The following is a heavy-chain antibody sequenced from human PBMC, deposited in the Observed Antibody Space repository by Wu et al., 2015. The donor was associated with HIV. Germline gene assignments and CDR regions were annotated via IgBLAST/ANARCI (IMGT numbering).Heavy chain of an antibody. V-gene: IGHV1-69*13. CDR2: IIPFFGTS. Sequence: QVQLVQSGAEVKKPGSSVKVSCMASGDTFKKSAISWVRQTPGQRLEWMGRIIPFFGTSNYAPNFQGRVTFTADASTSTAYMELHSLRSEDTAVYYCARAPGVESGYYYYYTLDVWGQGPT. D-gene: IGHD1-1*01. J-gene: IGHJ6*02. CDR1: GDTFKKSA. CDR3: ARAPGVESGYYYYYTLDV.